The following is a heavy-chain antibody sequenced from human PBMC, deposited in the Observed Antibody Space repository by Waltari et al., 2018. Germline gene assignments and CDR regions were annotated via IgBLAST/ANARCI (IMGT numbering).Heavy chain of an antibody. CDR3: VSGGWGFYFDY. CDR1: GFSFSSYS. V-gene: IGHV3-21*01. Sequence: EVQLVESGGGLVKPGGSLRLSCGASGFSFSSYSMNWVRQAPGKGLEGVSSISSSTTYIHYADSVKSRFTISRDNAKNSLYLQMNSLRVEDTAVYYCVSGGWGFYFDYWGQGTVVTVSS. CDR2: ISSSTTYI. D-gene: IGHD7-27*01. J-gene: IGHJ4*02.